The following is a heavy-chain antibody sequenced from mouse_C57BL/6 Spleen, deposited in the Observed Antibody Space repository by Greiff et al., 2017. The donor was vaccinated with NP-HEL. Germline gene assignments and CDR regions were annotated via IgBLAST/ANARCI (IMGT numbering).Heavy chain of an antibody. J-gene: IGHJ4*01. V-gene: IGHV1-64*01. CDR2: IHPNSGST. D-gene: IGHD3-2*02. CDR3: ARSGVQLRPLYAMDY. CDR1: GYTFTSYW. Sequence: VQLKQPGAELVKPGASVKLSCKASGYTFTSYWMHWVKQRPGQGLEWIGMIHPNSGSTNYNEKFKSKATLTVDKSSSTAYMQLSSLTSEDSAVYYGARSGVQLRPLYAMDYWGQGTSVTVSS.